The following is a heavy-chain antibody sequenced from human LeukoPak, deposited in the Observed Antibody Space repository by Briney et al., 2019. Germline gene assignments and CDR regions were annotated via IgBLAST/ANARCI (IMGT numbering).Heavy chain of an antibody. CDR2: ISGSGGST. J-gene: IGHJ4*02. D-gene: IGHD1-14*01. CDR3: AKGRGTTGFFDY. V-gene: IGHV3-23*01. Sequence: SGGSLRLSCAASGFTYSSYAMSWVRQAPGKALEWVSAISGSGGSTYYADSVKGRFTISRDNSKNTLYLQVNSLRAEDTAVYYCAKGRGTTGFFDYWGQGTLVTVSS. CDR1: GFTYSSYA.